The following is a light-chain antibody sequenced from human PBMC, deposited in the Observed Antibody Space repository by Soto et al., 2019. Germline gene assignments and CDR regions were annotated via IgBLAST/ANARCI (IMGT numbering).Light chain of an antibody. CDR1: SSDVGGYNY. CDR2: DVR. J-gene: IGLJ2*01. V-gene: IGLV2-14*01. CDR3: SSYTSSSTLVV. Sequence: QSALTQPASVSGSPGQSITISCTGTSSDVGGYNYVSWYQQHPGKAPKLMIYDVRNRPSGVSNRFSGSKSGNTASLTISGLQAEDEADYYCSSYTSSSTLVVFGGGTQLTVL.